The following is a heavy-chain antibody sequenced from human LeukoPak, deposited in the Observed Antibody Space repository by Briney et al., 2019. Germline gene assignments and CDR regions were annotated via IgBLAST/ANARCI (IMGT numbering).Heavy chain of an antibody. J-gene: IGHJ4*02. D-gene: IGHD4-17*01. Sequence: GGSLRLSCAASGFTFDDYAMHWVRQAPGKGLEWVSGISWNSDSIGYADSVKGRFTISRDNAKNSLYLQMSSLRVEDTALYYCARVGNWHHGFDYWGQGTLVTVSS. CDR1: GFTFDDYA. V-gene: IGHV3-9*01. CDR3: ARVGNWHHGFDY. CDR2: ISWNSDSI.